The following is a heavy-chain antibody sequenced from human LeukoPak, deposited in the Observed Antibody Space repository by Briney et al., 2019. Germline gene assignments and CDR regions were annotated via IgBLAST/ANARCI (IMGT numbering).Heavy chain of an antibody. CDR1: GFTFSSYA. V-gene: IGHV3-53*01. J-gene: IGHJ3*02. Sequence: GGSLRLSCAASGFTFSSYAMNWVRQAPGKGLEWVSVIYSGGSTYYADSVKGRFTISRDNSKNTLYLQMNSLRAEDTAVYYCASSVNYYDSSGIDAFDIWGQGTMVTVSS. CDR3: ASSVNYYDSSGIDAFDI. CDR2: IYSGGST. D-gene: IGHD3-22*01.